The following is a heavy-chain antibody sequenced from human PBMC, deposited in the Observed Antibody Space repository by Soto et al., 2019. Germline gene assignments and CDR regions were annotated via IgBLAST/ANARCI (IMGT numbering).Heavy chain of an antibody. Sequence: WETLSLTCAVYGGSFSGYYWSWIRQPPGKGLEWIGEINHSGSTNYNPSLKSRVTISVDTSKNQFSLKLSSVTAADTAVYYCASGRFDCSGGSCLDYYFDYWGQGTLVTVSS. D-gene: IGHD2-15*01. CDR2: INHSGST. CDR3: ASGRFDCSGGSCLDYYFDY. V-gene: IGHV4-34*01. CDR1: GGSFSGYY. J-gene: IGHJ4*02.